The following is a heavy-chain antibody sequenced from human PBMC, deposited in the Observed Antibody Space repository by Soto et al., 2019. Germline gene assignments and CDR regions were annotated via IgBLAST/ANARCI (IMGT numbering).Heavy chain of an antibody. Sequence: ASVKVSCKASGYTFTSYDINWVRQATGQGLEWMGWMNPNSGNTGYAQKFQGRVTMTRNTSISTAYMELSSLRSEDTAVYYCARGDRRITIFGVVTLNYYYMDVRGKGTTVTVSS. V-gene: IGHV1-8*01. D-gene: IGHD3-3*01. CDR1: GYTFTSYD. CDR3: ARGDRRITIFGVVTLNYYYMDV. J-gene: IGHJ6*03. CDR2: MNPNSGNT.